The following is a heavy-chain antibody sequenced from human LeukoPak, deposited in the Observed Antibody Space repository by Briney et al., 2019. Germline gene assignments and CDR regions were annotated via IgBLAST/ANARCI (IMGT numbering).Heavy chain of an antibody. J-gene: IGHJ4*02. D-gene: IGHD5-12*01. CDR3: ARDRSSYEYYFDY. V-gene: IGHV3-30-3*01. Sequence: PGRSLRLSCAASGFTFSNYAMHWVRQAPAKGLEWVAVISYDGSNKYYADSVKGRFTISRDNSKNTLYLQMNSLRAEDTAVYYCARDRSSYEYYFDYWGQGTLVTVSS. CDR2: ISYDGSNK. CDR1: GFTFSNYA.